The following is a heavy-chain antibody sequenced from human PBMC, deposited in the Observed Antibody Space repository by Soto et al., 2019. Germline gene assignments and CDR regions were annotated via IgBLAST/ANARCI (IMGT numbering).Heavy chain of an antibody. CDR3: VRGGIVGATGLVY. V-gene: IGHV1-69*01. J-gene: IGHJ4*02. Sequence: QVQLVQSGAEVKKPGSSVNVSCKASGGTFSSYAISWVRQAPGQGLECMGGIIPIFGTAIYAQKFQGRVTITAYEYTSTVYMELSILRSEDTAVYYCVRGGIVGATGLVYWGQGTLVTVSS. CDR1: GGTFSSYA. CDR2: IIPIFGTA. D-gene: IGHD1-26*01.